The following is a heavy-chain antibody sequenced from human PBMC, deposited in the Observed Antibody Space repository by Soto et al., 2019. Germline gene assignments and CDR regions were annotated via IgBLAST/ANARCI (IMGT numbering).Heavy chain of an antibody. V-gene: IGHV4-59*08. Sequence: SETLSLTCTVSGGSISRYYWSWIRQPPGKGLEWIGYIYYSGSTNYNPSLKSRVTISVDTSKNQFSLKLSSVTAADTAVYYCAMSGLGDYYYYGMDVWGQGTTVTVSS. J-gene: IGHJ6*02. D-gene: IGHD3-16*01. CDR2: IYYSGST. CDR1: GGSISRYY. CDR3: AMSGLGDYYYYGMDV.